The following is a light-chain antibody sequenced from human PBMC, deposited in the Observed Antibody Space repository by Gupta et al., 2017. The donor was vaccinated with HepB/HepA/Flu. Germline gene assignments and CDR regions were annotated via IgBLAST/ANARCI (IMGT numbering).Light chain of an antibody. V-gene: IGKV1-33*01. CDR2: DAT. CDR1: QDINYY. J-gene: IGKJ2*01. CDR3: QQYENLPYT. Sequence: DIQMTQSPSPLSASVGDRVTITCQASQDINYYLIWYQHKPGKAPKLLIYDATNLETRVASRFTGSGSGTDFTLTISSLQPEDIATYYCQQYENLPYTFGQGTKLEMK.